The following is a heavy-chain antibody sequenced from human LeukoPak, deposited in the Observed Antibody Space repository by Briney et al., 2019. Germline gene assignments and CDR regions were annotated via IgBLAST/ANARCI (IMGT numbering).Heavy chain of an antibody. CDR2: ISGSGGNK. D-gene: IGHD3-10*01. CDR3: AKYSSALDY. J-gene: IGHJ4*02. CDR1: GFTFSSYA. V-gene: IGHV3-23*01. Sequence: GGSLRLSCAASGFTFSSYAMSWVRQAPGKGLEWVSDISGSGGNKYYADSVKGRFTISRDNSKNTLYLQMNSLRAEDTAVYYCAKYSSALDYWGQGTLVTVSS.